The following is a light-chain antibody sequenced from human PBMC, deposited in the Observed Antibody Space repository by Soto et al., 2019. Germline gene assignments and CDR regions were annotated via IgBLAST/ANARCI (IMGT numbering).Light chain of an antibody. CDR2: EVN. CDR1: SSDVGGYRY. Sequence: QSVLTQPASVSGSPGQSITISCTGSSSDVGGYRYVSWFQQYPGKAPKVLIYEVNNRPSGVSNRFSGSKSGNTASLTISGLQAEDEADYYCSSYTSRSSPYVFGTGTKLTVL. V-gene: IGLV2-14*01. CDR3: SSYTSRSSPYV. J-gene: IGLJ1*01.